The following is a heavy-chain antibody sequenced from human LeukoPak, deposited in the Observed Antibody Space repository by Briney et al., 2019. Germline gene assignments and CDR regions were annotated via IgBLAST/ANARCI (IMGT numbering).Heavy chain of an antibody. V-gene: IGHV4-34*01. CDR1: GGSFSGYY. Sequence: SETLSLTCAVYGGSFSGYYWSWIRQPPGKGLEWIGEINHSGSTNYNPSLKSRVTISVDTSKNQFSLKLSSVTAADTAVYYCAKDNWNYFDYWGQGTLVTVSS. D-gene: IGHD1-20*01. CDR3: AKDNWNYFDY. CDR2: INHSGST. J-gene: IGHJ4*02.